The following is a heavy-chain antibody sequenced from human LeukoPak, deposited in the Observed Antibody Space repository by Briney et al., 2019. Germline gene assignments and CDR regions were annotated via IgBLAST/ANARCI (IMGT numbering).Heavy chain of an antibody. V-gene: IGHV4-34*01. J-gene: IGHJ1*01. CDR1: GGSFSDYY. D-gene: IGHD3-22*01. CDR2: INHSGST. Sequence: SETLSLTCAAYGGSFSDYYWSWIRQPPGKGLEWIGEINHSGSTNYNPSLKSRVTISVDTSKNQFSLKLSSVTAADTAVYYCAYSSGYQQHWGQGTLVTVSS. CDR3: AYSSGYQQH.